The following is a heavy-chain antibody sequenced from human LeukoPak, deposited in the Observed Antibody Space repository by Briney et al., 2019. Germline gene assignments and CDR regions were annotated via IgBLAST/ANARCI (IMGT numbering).Heavy chain of an antibody. D-gene: IGHD2-2*01. CDR1: GFTFSSYE. CDR2: ISSSGSTI. J-gene: IGHJ5*02. CDR3: AKDRHAPGRYCSSTICFPFDP. V-gene: IGHV3-48*03. Sequence: GGSLRLSCAASGFTFSSYEMNWVRQAPGKGLEWVSYISSSGSTIYYADSVKGRFTISRDNSKSTLYLQMNSLRTEDTAVYYCAKDRHAPGRYCSSTICFPFDPWGQGTLVIVSS.